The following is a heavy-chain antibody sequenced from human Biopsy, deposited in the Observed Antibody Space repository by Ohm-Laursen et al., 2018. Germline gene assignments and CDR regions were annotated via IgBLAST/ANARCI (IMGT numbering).Heavy chain of an antibody. J-gene: IGHJ5*02. CDR3: ARDYDTSGYYYVS. CDR2: IFYRGST. CDR1: GGSISNNNYY. Sequence: GTLSLTCTVSGGSISNNNYYWGWIRQPPGKGLEWIGSIFYRGSTHYKPSLKSRVNMSVDTPKNQFSLKLNSVTAADTAVYYCARDYDTSGYYYVSWGQGTLVTVSS. D-gene: IGHD3-22*01. V-gene: IGHV4-39*01.